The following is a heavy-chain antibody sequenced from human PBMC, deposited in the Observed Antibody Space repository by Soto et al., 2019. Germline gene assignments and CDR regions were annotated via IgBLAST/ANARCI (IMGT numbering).Heavy chain of an antibody. D-gene: IGHD2-2*01. V-gene: IGHV4-31*03. CDR2: IYYSGST. Sequence: QVQLQESGPGLVKPAQTLSLTCTVSGGSISSGGYYWSWIRQHPGKGLEWIGYIYYSGSTYYNPSLKSRVTISVDTSKNQFSLKLSSVTAADTAVYYCARGLEDVVVPAWFDPWGQGTLVTVSS. J-gene: IGHJ5*02. CDR3: ARGLEDVVVPAWFDP. CDR1: GGSISSGGYY.